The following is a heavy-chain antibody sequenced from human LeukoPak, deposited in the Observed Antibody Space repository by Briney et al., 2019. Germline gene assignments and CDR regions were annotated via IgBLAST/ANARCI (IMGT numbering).Heavy chain of an antibody. D-gene: IGHD5-24*01. Sequence: AAVKVSCKAAGYTFTSYGISWVRQAPGQGREWMGWISAYNGNTNYAQKLQGRGTMTTDTSTSTAYMELRSLRSDDTAVYSCAREGVEIATDYWGQGTLVTVSS. J-gene: IGHJ4*02. V-gene: IGHV1-18*01. CDR2: ISAYNGNT. CDR1: GYTFTSYG. CDR3: AREGVEIATDY.